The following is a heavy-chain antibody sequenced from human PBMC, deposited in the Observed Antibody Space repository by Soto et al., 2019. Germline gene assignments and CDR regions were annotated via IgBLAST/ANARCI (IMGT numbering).Heavy chain of an antibody. Sequence: GGSLRLSCAASGFTFSSYAMSWVRQAPGQGLEWVSAISGSGGSTYYADSVKGRFTISRDNSKNTLYLQMNSLRAEDAAVYYCAKWEGLWLAYCGGDCYLIDYWGQGTLVTVSS. J-gene: IGHJ4*02. CDR1: GFTFSSYA. CDR2: ISGSGGST. D-gene: IGHD2-21*02. CDR3: AKWEGLWLAYCGGDCYLIDY. V-gene: IGHV3-23*01.